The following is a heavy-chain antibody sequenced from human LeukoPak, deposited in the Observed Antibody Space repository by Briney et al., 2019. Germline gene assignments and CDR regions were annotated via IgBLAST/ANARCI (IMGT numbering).Heavy chain of an antibody. CDR2: IYSGGST. Sequence: PGGSLRLSCIVSGFTLSSYEMSWVRQAPGKGLEWVSVIYSGGSTYYADSVKGRFTISRDNSKNTLYLQMNSLRAEDTAVYYCARDFGALGYWGQGTLVTVSS. V-gene: IGHV3-66*01. CDR3: ARDFGALGY. J-gene: IGHJ4*02. CDR1: GFTLSSYE. D-gene: IGHD3-10*01.